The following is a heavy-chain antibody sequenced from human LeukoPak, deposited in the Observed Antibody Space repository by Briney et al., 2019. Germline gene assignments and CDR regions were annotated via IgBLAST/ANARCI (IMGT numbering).Heavy chain of an antibody. CDR1: GYTFTSYA. Sequence: ASAKVSCKASGYTFTSYAMNWVRQAPGQGLEWMGWINTNTGNPTYAQGFTGRFVFSLDTSVSTAYLQISSLKAEDTAVYYCARDSGYESRRSYYYYGMDVWGQGTTVTVSS. CDR3: ARDSGYESRRSYYYYGMDV. J-gene: IGHJ6*02. V-gene: IGHV7-4-1*02. CDR2: INTNTGNP. D-gene: IGHD5-12*01.